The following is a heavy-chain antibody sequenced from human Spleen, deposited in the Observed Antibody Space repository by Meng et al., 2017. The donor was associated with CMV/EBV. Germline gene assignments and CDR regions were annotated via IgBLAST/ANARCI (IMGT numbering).Heavy chain of an antibody. CDR2: ISSSYSTI. J-gene: IGHJ5*02. CDR3: ARGAYWFDP. Sequence: GESLKISCAASGFTFSSYSMNWVRQAPGKGLEWVSYISSSYSTIYYADSVKGRFTISRDNAKNSLYLQMNSLRAEDTAVYYCARGAYWFDPWGQGTLVTVSS. CDR1: GFTFSSYS. V-gene: IGHV3-48*04.